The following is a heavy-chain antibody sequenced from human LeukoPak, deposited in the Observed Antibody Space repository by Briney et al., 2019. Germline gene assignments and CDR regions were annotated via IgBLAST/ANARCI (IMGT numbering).Heavy chain of an antibody. V-gene: IGHV3-7*03. D-gene: IGHD3-10*01. J-gene: IGHJ4*02. CDR1: GFTFSTYW. Sequence: GGSLRLSCSASGFTFSTYWMSWVRQAPGKGLEWVANMKRDGSEIYYVDSVRGRFTISRDNARNSLYLQMNSLRAEDTALYYCAIENYYGSGSYFDYWGQGTLVTVSS. CDR2: MKRDGSEI. CDR3: AIENYYGSGSYFDY.